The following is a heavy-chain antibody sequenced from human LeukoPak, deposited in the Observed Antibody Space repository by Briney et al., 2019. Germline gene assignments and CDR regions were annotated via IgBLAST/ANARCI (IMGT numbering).Heavy chain of an antibody. CDR3: ATETNGRHYDY. Sequence: GGSLRLSCTASGLTFSTSGFNWVRQAPGKGLEWVASIGPTGSDRYHADSIKGRFTISRDNANNFLYLQMNSLRAEDTAVYYCATETNGRHYDYWGQGTLLTVTP. V-gene: IGHV3-21*06. J-gene: IGHJ4*02. D-gene: IGHD1-14*01. CDR1: GLTFSTSG. CDR2: IGPTGSDR.